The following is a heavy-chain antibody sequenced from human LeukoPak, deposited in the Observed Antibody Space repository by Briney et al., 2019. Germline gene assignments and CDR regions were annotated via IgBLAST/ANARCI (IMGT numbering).Heavy chain of an antibody. CDR2: ISGNGDST. J-gene: IGHJ4*02. V-gene: IGHV3-23*01. Sequence: PGGSLRLSCAASGFTFSSYAMSWVRQAPGKGLEWVSSISGNGDSTYYADSAKGRFTITRDNSENTLYLQMNSLRAEDTAVYYCAKTRYSFDSSGLDYWGQGTLVTVSS. CDR1: GFTFSSYA. D-gene: IGHD3-22*01. CDR3: AKTRYSFDSSGLDY.